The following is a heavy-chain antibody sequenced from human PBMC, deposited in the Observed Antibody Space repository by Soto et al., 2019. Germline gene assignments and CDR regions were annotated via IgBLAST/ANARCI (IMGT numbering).Heavy chain of an antibody. CDR1: GFTFSSYA. V-gene: IGHV3-23*01. Sequence: PGGSLRLSCAASGFTFSSYAMSWVRQAPGKGLEWVSAISGSGGSTYYADSVKGRFTISRDNSKNTLYLQMNSLRAEDTAVYYCAKGVVLLWFGELLHFDDWRQGTLGTVSS. D-gene: IGHD3-10*01. J-gene: IGHJ4*02. CDR2: ISGSGGST. CDR3: AKGVVLLWFGELLHFDD.